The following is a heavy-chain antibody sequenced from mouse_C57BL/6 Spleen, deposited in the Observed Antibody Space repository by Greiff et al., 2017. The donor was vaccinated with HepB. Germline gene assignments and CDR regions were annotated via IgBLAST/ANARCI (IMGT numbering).Heavy chain of an antibody. V-gene: IGHV1-26*01. Sequence: EVQLQQSGPELVKPGASVKISCKASGYTFTDYYMNWVKQSHGKSLEWIGDINPNNSGTSYNQKFKGKATLTVDKSSSTAYMELRSLTSEDSAVYYCARTDYGNVYAMDYWGQGTSVTVSS. CDR3: ARTDYGNVYAMDY. CDR1: GYTFTDYY. J-gene: IGHJ4*01. CDR2: INPNNSGT. D-gene: IGHD2-1*01.